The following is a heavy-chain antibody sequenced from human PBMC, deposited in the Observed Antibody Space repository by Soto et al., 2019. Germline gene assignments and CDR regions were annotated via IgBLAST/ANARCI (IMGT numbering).Heavy chain of an antibody. CDR3: ANGHRDYFDSSRYYYFDV. V-gene: IGHV1-18*01. Sequence: QVQLVQSGAEVKQPGASVKVSFKASGYTFTSYGISWVRQAPGQGLEWMGWISAYNGNTNYAQKLQGRVTMTTDTSTSTAYMELSRLRSDDTAVYYCANGHRDYFDSSRYYYFDVWCQGTLVTVSS. D-gene: IGHD3-22*01. J-gene: IGHJ4*02. CDR2: ISAYNGNT. CDR1: GYTFTSYG.